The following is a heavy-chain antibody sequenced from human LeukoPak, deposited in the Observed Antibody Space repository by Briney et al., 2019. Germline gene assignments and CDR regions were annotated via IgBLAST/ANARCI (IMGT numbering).Heavy chain of an antibody. D-gene: IGHD3-16*01. CDR1: GFTFSSYS. CDR3: AREVGGASGGDS. Sequence: PGGSLRLSCAASGFTFSSYSMNWVRQAPGKGLEWVSSISRSSSYIYYADSVKGRFTISRDNAKNSLYLQMNSLRAEDTAVYYCAREVGGASGGDSGGQETLVTVSS. J-gene: IGHJ4*02. CDR2: ISRSSSYI. V-gene: IGHV3-21*01.